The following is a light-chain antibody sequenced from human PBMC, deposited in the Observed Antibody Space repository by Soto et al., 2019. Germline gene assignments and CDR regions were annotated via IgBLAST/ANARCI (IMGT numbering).Light chain of an antibody. CDR1: SSDVGGYKY. V-gene: IGLV2-14*01. J-gene: IGLJ1*01. CDR2: EVS. CDR3: TSYTSSSTPYV. Sequence: QSVLTQPASVSASPGRSITISCTGTSSDVGGYKYVSWYQQYPGKAPKLMMYEVSNRPSGISNRFSGSKSGNTASLTITGLRAEDEGYYYCTSYTSSSTPYVFGTGTKLTVL.